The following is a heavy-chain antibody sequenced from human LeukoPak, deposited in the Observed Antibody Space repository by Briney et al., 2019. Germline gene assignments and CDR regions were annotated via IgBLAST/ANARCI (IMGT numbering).Heavy chain of an antibody. CDR3: ARLPRAAAGY. V-gene: IGHV3-7*01. CDR2: IKQDGSEK. Sequence: GGSLRLSCAASGSTFSSYAMSWVRQAPGKGLEWVANIKQDGSEKYYVDSVKGRFTISRDNAKNSLYLQMNSLRAEDTAVYYCARLPRAAAGYWGQGTLVTVSS. J-gene: IGHJ4*02. CDR1: GSTFSSYA. D-gene: IGHD6-13*01.